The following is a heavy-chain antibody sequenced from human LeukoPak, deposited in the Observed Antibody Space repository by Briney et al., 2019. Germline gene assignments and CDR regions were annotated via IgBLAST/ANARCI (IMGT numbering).Heavy chain of an antibody. Sequence: PSETLSLTCTVSGGSISSYYWSWIRQPPGKGLEWIGYIYYSGSTNYNPSLKSRVTISVDTSKDQFSLKLSSVTAADTAVYYCARPDSGSYYSPPYYYYGMDVWGKGTTVTVSS. CDR1: GGSISSYY. J-gene: IGHJ6*04. CDR2: IYYSGST. D-gene: IGHD3-10*01. V-gene: IGHV4-59*01. CDR3: ARPDSGSYYSPPYYYYGMDV.